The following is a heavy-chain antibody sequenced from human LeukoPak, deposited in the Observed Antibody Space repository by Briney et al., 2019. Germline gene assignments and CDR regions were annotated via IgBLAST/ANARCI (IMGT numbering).Heavy chain of an antibody. J-gene: IGHJ5*02. Sequence: PGGSLRLSCAASGFTFSSYAMHWVRQAPGKGLEWVAVIWYDGSNKYYADSVKGRFTISRDNSKNTLYLQMNSLRAEDTAVYYCARDYYGSGRKWFDPWGQGTLVTVSS. V-gene: IGHV3-33*08. D-gene: IGHD3-10*01. CDR2: IWYDGSNK. CDR3: ARDYYGSGRKWFDP. CDR1: GFTFSSYA.